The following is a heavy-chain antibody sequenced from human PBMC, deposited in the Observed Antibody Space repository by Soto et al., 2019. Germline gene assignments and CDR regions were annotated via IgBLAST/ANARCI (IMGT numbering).Heavy chain of an antibody. CDR1: GGTFSSYT. J-gene: IGHJ6*03. Sequence: QVQLVQSGAEVKKPGSSVKVSCKASGGTFSSYTISWVRQAPGQGLEWMGRIIPILGIANYAQKFQGRVKITADKSTSTAYMELSSLRSEDTAVYYCAMVAAPRQQHYYYYYMDVWGKGTTVTVSS. V-gene: IGHV1-69*02. CDR2: IIPILGIA. D-gene: IGHD6-6*01. CDR3: AMVAAPRQQHYYYYYMDV.